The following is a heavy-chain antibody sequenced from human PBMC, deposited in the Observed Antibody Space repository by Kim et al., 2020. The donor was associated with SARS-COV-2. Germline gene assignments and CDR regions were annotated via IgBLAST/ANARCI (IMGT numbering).Heavy chain of an antibody. CDR1: GYTFTSYA. CDR2: INAGNGNT. D-gene: IGHD4-17*01. J-gene: IGHJ2*01. Sequence: ASVKVSCKASGYTFTSYAMHWVRQAPGQRLEWMGWINAGNGNTKYPQKFQGRVTITRDTSANIAYMELSSLRSEDTAVYYCAREVYGDFRYFDLWGRCTLVTVS. V-gene: IGHV1-3*01. CDR3: AREVYGDFRYFDL.